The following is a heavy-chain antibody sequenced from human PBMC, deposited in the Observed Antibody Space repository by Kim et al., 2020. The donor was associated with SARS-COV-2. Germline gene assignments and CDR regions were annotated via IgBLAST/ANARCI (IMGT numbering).Heavy chain of an antibody. CDR2: ISYDGSNK. J-gene: IGHJ6*02. CDR1: GFTFSSYG. V-gene: IGHV3-30*18. CDR3: AKDRRRGTLIGGMDV. Sequence: GGSLRLSCAASGFTFSSYGMHWVRQAPGKGLEWVAVISYDGSNKYYADSVKGRFTISRDNSKNTLYLQMNSLRAEDTAVYYCAKDRRRGTLIGGMDVWGQGTTVTVSS. D-gene: IGHD1-1*01.